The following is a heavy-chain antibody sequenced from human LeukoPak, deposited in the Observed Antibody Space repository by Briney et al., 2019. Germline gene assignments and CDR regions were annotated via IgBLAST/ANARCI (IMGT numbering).Heavy chain of an antibody. J-gene: IGHJ4*02. Sequence: ASVKVSCKASGYTFSSYGMHWVRQVPVQGLEWMGWIYAGNGNTKYSQKFQGRVSITRDTSASTAYMELSSLRSEDTAVYYCARVPHDSSGYYLAPIDYWGQGTLVTVSS. CDR3: ARVPHDSSGYYLAPIDY. CDR1: GYTFSSYG. V-gene: IGHV1-3*01. CDR2: IYAGNGNT. D-gene: IGHD3-22*01.